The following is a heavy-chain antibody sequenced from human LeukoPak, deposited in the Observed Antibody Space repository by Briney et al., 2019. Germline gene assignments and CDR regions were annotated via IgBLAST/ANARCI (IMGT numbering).Heavy chain of an antibody. CDR3: AKRGDSGYDRFFDY. CDR2: ISGSGGST. CDR1: GFTFSSYA. Sequence: GGSLRLSCAASGFTFSSYAMSWVRQAPGKGLEWVSAISGSGGSTYYADSVKGRFTISRDNSKNTLYLQMNSPRAEDTAVYYCAKRGDSGYDRFFDYWGQGTLVTVSS. J-gene: IGHJ4*02. D-gene: IGHD5-12*01. V-gene: IGHV3-23*01.